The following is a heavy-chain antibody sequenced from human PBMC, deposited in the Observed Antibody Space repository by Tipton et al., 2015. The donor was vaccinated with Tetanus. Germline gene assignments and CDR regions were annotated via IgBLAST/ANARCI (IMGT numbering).Heavy chain of an antibody. CDR2: IYTSGST. CDR1: GGSISSYY. J-gene: IGHJ6*02. V-gene: IGHV4-4*07. Sequence: TLSLTFTVSGGSISSYYWSWIRQPAGKGLEWIGRIYTSGSTNYNPSLKSRVTMSVDTSKNQFSLKLSSVTAADTAVYYCARGYCSSTSCYYYYYYGMDVWGQGTTVTVSS. CDR3: ARGYCSSTSCYYYYYYGMDV. D-gene: IGHD2-2*01.